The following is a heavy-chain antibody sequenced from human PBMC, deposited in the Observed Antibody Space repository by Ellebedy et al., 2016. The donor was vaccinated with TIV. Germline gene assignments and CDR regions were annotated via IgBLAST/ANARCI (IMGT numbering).Heavy chain of an antibody. CDR2: IYHSGST. J-gene: IGHJ6*02. CDR3: ARTDLRYGMDV. CDR1: GVSISSNY. D-gene: IGHD3/OR15-3a*01. Sequence: SETLSLXXTVSGVSISSNYWSWIRQPPGKGLEWIGNIYHSGSTYYSPSLRSRVTLSLDTSKNHLSLRLTSLSAADTAVYYCARTDLRYGMDVWGPGTTVTVS. V-gene: IGHV4-59*12.